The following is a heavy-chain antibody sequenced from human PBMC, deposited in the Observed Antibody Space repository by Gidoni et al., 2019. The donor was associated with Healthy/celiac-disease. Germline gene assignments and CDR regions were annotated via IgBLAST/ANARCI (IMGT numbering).Heavy chain of an antibody. D-gene: IGHD3-22*01. CDR1: GFTFSSYA. Sequence: EVQLLESGGGLVQPGGSLRLSCAASGFTFSSYAMSWVRQAPGKGLEWVSAISGSGGSTYYADSVKGRFTISRDNSKNTLYLQMNSLRAEDTAVYYCAKVKGGGVHYDSSGYYRAPFDYWGQGTLVTVSS. V-gene: IGHV3-23*01. CDR2: ISGSGGST. CDR3: AKVKGGGVHYDSSGYYRAPFDY. J-gene: IGHJ4*02.